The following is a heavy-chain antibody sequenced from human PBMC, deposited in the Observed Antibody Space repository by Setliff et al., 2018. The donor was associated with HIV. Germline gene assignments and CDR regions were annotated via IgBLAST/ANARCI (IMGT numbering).Heavy chain of an antibody. J-gene: IGHJ4*02. Sequence: PGGSLRLSCAASGFTFSSYAMSWVRQAPGKGLEWVSAITASGGSTYYADSVKGRFTISRDNSKNTLYLQMNSLRAEDTAVYYCAFRGFGDSLSWFPLRYWGQGTLVTVS. V-gene: IGHV3-23*01. D-gene: IGHD3-10*01. CDR3: AFRGFGDSLSWFPLRY. CDR1: GFTFSSYA. CDR2: ITASGGST.